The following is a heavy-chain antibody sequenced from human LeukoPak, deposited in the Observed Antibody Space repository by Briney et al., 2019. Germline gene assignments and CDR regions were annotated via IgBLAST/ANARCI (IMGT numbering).Heavy chain of an antibody. Sequence: SVKVSCKASGGTFSSYAISWVRQAPGQGLEWMGGIIPIFGTANYAQKFQGRVTITADKSTSTAYMELSSLRSEDTAVYYCARDLKRSRARWENLGFDPWGQGSLVTVSS. CDR1: GGTFSSYA. D-gene: IGHD1-26*01. V-gene: IGHV1-69*06. CDR2: IIPIFGTA. J-gene: IGHJ5*02. CDR3: ARDLKRSRARWENLGFDP.